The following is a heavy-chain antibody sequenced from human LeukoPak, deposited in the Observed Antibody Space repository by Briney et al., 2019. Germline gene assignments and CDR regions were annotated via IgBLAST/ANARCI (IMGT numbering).Heavy chain of an antibody. CDR2: IYYSGST. V-gene: IGHV4-39*01. CDR1: GGSISSSSYY. Sequence: SETLSLTCTVSGGSISSSSYYWGWIRQPPGKGLEWIGSIYYSGSTYYNPSLRSRVTISVDTSKNQFSPKLSSVTAADTAVYYCARHRKARERWLQLRRPSTFDYWGQGTLVTVSS. CDR3: ARHRKARERWLQLRRPSTFDY. J-gene: IGHJ4*02. D-gene: IGHD5-24*01.